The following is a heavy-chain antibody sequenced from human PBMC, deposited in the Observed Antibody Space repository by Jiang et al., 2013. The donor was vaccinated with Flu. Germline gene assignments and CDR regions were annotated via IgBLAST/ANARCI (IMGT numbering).Heavy chain of an antibody. CDR3: AKDLNYGDYESAFDI. Sequence: VQLLESGGGVVQPGRSLRLSCAASGFTFSSYAMSWVRQAPGKGLEWVSAISGSGGSTYYADSVKGRFTISRDNSKNTLYLQMNSLRAEDTAVYYCAKDLNYGDYESAFDIWGQGTMVTVSS. J-gene: IGHJ3*02. CDR2: ISGSGGST. V-gene: IGHV3-23*01. D-gene: IGHD4-17*01. CDR1: GFTFSSYA.